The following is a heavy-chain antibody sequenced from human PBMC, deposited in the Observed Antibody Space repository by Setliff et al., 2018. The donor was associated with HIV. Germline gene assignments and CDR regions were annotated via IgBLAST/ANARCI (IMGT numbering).Heavy chain of an antibody. CDR3: ARNYYDSSGYRHYYYYYYMDV. J-gene: IGHJ6*03. CDR2: INPNSGGT. V-gene: IGHV1-2*06. D-gene: IGHD3-22*01. Sequence: GASVKVSCKASGYTFTGYYMHWVRQAPGQGLEWMGRINPNSGGTNYAQKFQGRVTMTRDTSISTAYMELSRLRSDDTAVYYCARNYYDSSGYRHYYYYYYMDVWGNGTTVTVSS. CDR1: GYTFTGYY.